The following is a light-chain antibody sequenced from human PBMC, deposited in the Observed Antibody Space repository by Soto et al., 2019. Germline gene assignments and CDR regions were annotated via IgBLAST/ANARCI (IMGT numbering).Light chain of an antibody. Sequence: EIVLTQSPGTLSLSPGERATLSCRASQSINSNYLAWYQQKPGQAPRLLIYGAFIRAPGFPVTFRGTGSGSEFTLTISSLQSEDGALYYCQQYDKWPYTFGQGTNLEIK. CDR3: QQYDKWPYT. CDR1: QSINSN. J-gene: IGKJ2*01. V-gene: IGKV3-15*01. CDR2: GAF.